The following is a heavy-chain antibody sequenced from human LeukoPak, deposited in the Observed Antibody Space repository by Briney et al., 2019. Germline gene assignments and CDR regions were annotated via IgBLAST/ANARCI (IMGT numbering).Heavy chain of an antibody. D-gene: IGHD1-26*01. Sequence: SVKVSCKASGYTFTSYGISWVRQAPGQGLEWMGGIIPIFGTANYAQKFQGRVTITADESTSTAYMELSSLRSEDTAVYYCASSLPPIVGGDWGQGTLVTVSS. CDR3: ASSLPPIVGGD. CDR1: GYTFTSYG. CDR2: IIPIFGTA. V-gene: IGHV1-69*13. J-gene: IGHJ4*02.